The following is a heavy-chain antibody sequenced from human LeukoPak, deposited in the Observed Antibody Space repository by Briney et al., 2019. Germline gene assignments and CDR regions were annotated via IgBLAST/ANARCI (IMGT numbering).Heavy chain of an antibody. Sequence: PGGSLRLSCAASGFTFSSYEMNWVRQAPGKGLEWVSYISSSGSTIYYADSVKGRFTISRDNSKNTLYLQMNSLRAEDTAVYYCARRGRQWLVRSTSIGWFDPWGQGTLVTVSS. D-gene: IGHD6-19*01. CDR2: ISSSGSTI. CDR3: ARRGRQWLVRSTSIGWFDP. CDR1: GFTFSSYE. V-gene: IGHV3-48*03. J-gene: IGHJ5*02.